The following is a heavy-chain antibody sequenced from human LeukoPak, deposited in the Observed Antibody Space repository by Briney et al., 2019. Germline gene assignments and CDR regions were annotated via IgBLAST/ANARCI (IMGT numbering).Heavy chain of an antibody. CDR1: GGSISSSSYY. CDR3: ARGGGSSSWDYFDY. V-gene: IGHV4-39*01. D-gene: IGHD6-13*01. CDR2: IYYSGST. Sequence: PSETLSLTCTVSGGSISSSSYYWGWIRQPPGKGLEWIGSIYYSGSTYYNPSLKSRVTISVDTSKNQFSLKLSSVTAADTAVYYCARGGGSSSWDYFDYWGQGTLVTVSS. J-gene: IGHJ4*02.